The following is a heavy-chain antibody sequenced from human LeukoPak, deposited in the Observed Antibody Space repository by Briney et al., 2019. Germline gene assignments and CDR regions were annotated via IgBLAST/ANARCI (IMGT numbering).Heavy chain of an antibody. CDR3: ARDQPRVGLMSYYMDV. V-gene: IGHV1-2*02. J-gene: IGHJ6*03. CDR2: INPNSGGT. CDR1: GYTFTGYY. Sequence: ASVKVSCKASGYTFTGYYMHWVRQAPGQGLEWMGWINPNSGGTNYAQKLQGRVTMTTDTSTSTAYMELRSLRSDDTAVYYCARDQPRVGLMSYYMDVWGKGTTVTVSS. D-gene: IGHD2-8*01.